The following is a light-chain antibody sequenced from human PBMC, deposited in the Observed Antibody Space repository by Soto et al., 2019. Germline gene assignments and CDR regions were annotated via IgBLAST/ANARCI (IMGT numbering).Light chain of an antibody. J-gene: IGKJ2*01. CDR2: DAS. Sequence: EIVLTQTPATLSLSPGERATLSCRASESVRHYLAWYQQKPGQAPRLLIYDASSRAIGIPARFSGSGSGTDVSHTISSLEPEDFAVYHCQQRSNWPPGYTFGQGTKLEMK. V-gene: IGKV3-11*01. CDR3: QQRSNWPPGYT. CDR1: ESVRHY.